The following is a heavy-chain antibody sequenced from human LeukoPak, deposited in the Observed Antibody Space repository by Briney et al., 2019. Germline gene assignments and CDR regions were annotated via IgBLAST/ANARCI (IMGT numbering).Heavy chain of an antibody. D-gene: IGHD2-21*01. CDR1: GFSFSTYN. Sequence: GGSLRLSCEASGFSFSTYNMNWVCQAPGQWLEWISSITSSSSYVFYADSVRGRFTISRDNAKNSLYLQIDSLRAEDTAVYYCARDPYRGYYGTYYYYYMDVWGKGTTVTISS. J-gene: IGHJ6*03. V-gene: IGHV3-21*01. CDR3: ARDPYRGYYGTYYYYYMDV. CDR2: ITSSSSYV.